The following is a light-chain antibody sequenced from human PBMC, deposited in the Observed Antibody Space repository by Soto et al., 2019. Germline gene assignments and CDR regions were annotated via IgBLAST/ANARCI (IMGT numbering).Light chain of an antibody. J-gene: IGKJ2*01. CDR2: LGF. Sequence: EIVMTQSPLLLPVTPGEPASISCRSGENLLHYSGHTYLDWYLQKPGQSPQLLIYLGFTRASGVPDRFSGSGSGTDFTLKISRVEAEDVGIYYCMQALQSPPTFGQGTKLEI. CDR1: ENLLHYSGHTY. CDR3: MQALQSPPT. V-gene: IGKV2-28*01.